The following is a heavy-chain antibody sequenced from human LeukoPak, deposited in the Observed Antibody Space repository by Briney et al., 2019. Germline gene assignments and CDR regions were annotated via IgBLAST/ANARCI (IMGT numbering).Heavy chain of an antibody. CDR3: AKGYFFNGNCPFAVDY. CDR1: GFTVSNSY. D-gene: IGHD2-8*01. Sequence: GGSLRLSCAASGFTVSNSYMAWVRQAPGKGLELASIMYIGGNTFHADSVKGRFTISKENSKNTLYLQINPLTAEDTAVYYCAKGYFFNGNCPFAVDYRGQGSLVTVSS. CDR2: MYIGGNT. V-gene: IGHV3-66*02. J-gene: IGHJ4*02.